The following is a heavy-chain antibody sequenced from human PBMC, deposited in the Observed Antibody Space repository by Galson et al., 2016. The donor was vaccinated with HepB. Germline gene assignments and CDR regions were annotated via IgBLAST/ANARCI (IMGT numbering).Heavy chain of an antibody. CDR1: GFNFRTYA. CDR2: IDDGGART. J-gene: IGHJ4*02. Sequence: SLRLSCAASGFNFRTYAMTWVRQAPRKGLEWVSAIDDGGARTSYADSVKGRFTISRDNSRNFLYLQMNSLRAEDTAVYYCDKEKGLGWFGGGSDSWGQGTQVTVSS. V-gene: IGHV3-23*01. CDR3: DKEKGLGWFGGGSDS. D-gene: IGHD3-10*01.